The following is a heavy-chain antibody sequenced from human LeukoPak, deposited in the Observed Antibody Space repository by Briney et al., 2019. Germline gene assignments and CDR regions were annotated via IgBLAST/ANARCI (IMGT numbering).Heavy chain of an antibody. CDR2: INAGNGNT. D-gene: IGHD6-6*01. CDR1: GYTFTSYA. Sequence: ASVKVSCKASGYTFTSYAMHWVRQAPGQRLEWMGWINAGNGNTKYSQKFQGRVTITRDTSASTAYMELSSLRSEDTAVYYCARSLSSSHPFFDYWGQGTLVTVSS. V-gene: IGHV1-3*01. CDR3: ARSLSSSHPFFDY. J-gene: IGHJ4*02.